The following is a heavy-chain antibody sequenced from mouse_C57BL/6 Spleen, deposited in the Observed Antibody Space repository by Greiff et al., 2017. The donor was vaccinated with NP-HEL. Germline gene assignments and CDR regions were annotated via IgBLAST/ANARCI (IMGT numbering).Heavy chain of an antibody. CDR1: GYTFTSYW. Sequence: QVQLQQPGAELVMPGASVKLSCKASGYTFTSYWMHWVKQRPGQGLEWIGEIDPSDSYTNYNQKFKGKSTLTVDKSSSTAYMQLSSRTSEDSAVYYCARRLDSKEAHVDYWGQGTTLTVSS. D-gene: IGHD2-5*01. CDR3: ARRLDSKEAHVDY. J-gene: IGHJ2*01. CDR2: IDPSDSYT. V-gene: IGHV1-69*01.